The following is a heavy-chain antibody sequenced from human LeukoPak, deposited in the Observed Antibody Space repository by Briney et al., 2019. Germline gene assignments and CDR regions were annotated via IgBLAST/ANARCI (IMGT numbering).Heavy chain of an antibody. V-gene: IGHV4-4*02. J-gene: IGHJ4*02. Sequence: PSGTLSLTCGVSGGSITNTNYWTWVRPPPGKGLEWIGEVNLQGSTNYNPSLMGRVAISVDTSENHISLQLTPVTAADTAVYYCAREGGPYRPLDYSGQGTLVTVSS. CDR2: VNLQGST. CDR3: AREGGPYRPLDY. CDR1: GGSITNTNY.